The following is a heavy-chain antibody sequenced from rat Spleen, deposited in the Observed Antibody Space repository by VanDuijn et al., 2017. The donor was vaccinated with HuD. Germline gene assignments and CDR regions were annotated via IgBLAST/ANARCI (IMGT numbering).Heavy chain of an antibody. V-gene: IGHV2-47*01. D-gene: IGHD1-1*01. CDR3: ARGDFSGGFAY. Sequence: QVQLKESGPGLVQPSQTLSLTCTVSGLSLTSNSVSWIRQPPGKGLEWMGVIWRNGGTDYTSAIKSRLSISRDTSKSQVFLKMNSLQTEDTAMYFCARGDFSGGFAYWSQGVMVTVSS. CDR2: IWRNGGT. J-gene: IGHJ2*01. CDR1: GLSLTSNS.